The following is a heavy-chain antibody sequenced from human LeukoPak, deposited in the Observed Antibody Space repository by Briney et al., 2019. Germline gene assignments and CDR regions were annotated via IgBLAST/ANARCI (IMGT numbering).Heavy chain of an antibody. CDR2: IYYTRST. Sequence: SETLSLTCTVSGGSISSYYWSWIRQPPGKGLEWIGYIYYTRSTHYNPSLKSRVTISVDASKNHFSLKLSSVTAADTAVYYCARDRSLGIIDYWGQGTLVTVSS. D-gene: IGHD3-16*01. J-gene: IGHJ4*02. CDR3: ARDRSLGIIDY. V-gene: IGHV4-59*01. CDR1: GGSISSYY.